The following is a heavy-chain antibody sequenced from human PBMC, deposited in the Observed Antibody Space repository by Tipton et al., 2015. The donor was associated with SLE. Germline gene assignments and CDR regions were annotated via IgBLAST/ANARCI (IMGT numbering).Heavy chain of an antibody. CDR2: FFYSESTY. J-gene: IGHJ1*01. Sequence: TLSLTCTVSGGSISIGGYSWSWIRQPPGKGLEWIGSFFYSESTYYYNPSLKSRITMFLDTSKNQFSLSLSSVTAADTAMYYCARETLTGTITFWGQGTLVTVSS. V-gene: IGHV4-39*07. CDR1: GGSISIGGYS. D-gene: IGHD1-7*01. CDR3: ARETLTGTITF.